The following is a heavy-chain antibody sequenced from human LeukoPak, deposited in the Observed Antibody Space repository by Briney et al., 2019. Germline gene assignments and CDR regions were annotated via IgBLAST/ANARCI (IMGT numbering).Heavy chain of an antibody. CDR2: IYPRDGST. Sequence: ASVKVSCKASGYTFTSNYIHWVRQAPGQGLEWMGMIYPRDGSTSYAQKFQGRVTVTRDTSTSTVHMELSGLRSEDTAVYYCARDQEGFDHWGQGTLVTVSS. V-gene: IGHV1-46*01. CDR3: ARDQEGFDH. CDR1: GYTFTSNY. J-gene: IGHJ4*02.